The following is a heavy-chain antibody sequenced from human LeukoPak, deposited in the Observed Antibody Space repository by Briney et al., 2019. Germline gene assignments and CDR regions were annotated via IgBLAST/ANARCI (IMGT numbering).Heavy chain of an antibody. CDR3: AGRDFSYRDV. V-gene: IGHV4-39*01. J-gene: IGHJ6*03. CDR2: IYYSGST. Sequence: PSETLSLTCTVSGGSTSSSTYYWGWVRQPPGKGLECIGSIYYSGSTYYNPSLKSRVTIPLDTSKNQFSLKLSSVTAADTAVYYCAGRDFSYRDVWGKGTTVTVSS. CDR1: GGSTSSSTYY.